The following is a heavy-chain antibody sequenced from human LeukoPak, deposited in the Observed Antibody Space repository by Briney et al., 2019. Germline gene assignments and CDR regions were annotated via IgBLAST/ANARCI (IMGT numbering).Heavy chain of an antibody. CDR2: IYYSGST. D-gene: IGHD3-22*01. V-gene: IGHV4-59*01. CDR1: GGTISSYY. Sequence: SETLSLTCTVSGGTISSYYWSWIRQPPGKGLEWIGSIYYSGSTNYNPSLKSRVTISVDTSKNRFSLNLSSVTAADTAVYFCARGHSYYYDSSGYYPDYFDSWGQGALGTVSS. CDR3: ARGHSYYYDSSGYYPDYFDS. J-gene: IGHJ4*02.